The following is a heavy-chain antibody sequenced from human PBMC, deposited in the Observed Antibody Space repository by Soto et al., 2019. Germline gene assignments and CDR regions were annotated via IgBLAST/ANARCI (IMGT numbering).Heavy chain of an antibody. V-gene: IGHV1-24*01. J-gene: IGHJ5*02. Sequence: QVQLVQSGAEVKKPGASVKVSCKVSGYTLTELSMHWVRQAPGKGLEWMGGFDPEDGETIYAQKFQGRVTMTEDPSTDTAYMELSSLRSEDTAVYYCATDRRIVGATTWGWGWFDPWGQGTLVTVSS. CDR3: ATDRRIVGATTWGWGWFDP. CDR1: GYTLTELS. CDR2: FDPEDGET. D-gene: IGHD1-26*01.